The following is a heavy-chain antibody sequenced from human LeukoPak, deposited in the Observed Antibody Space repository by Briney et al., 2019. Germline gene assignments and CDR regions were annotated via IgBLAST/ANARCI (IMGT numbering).Heavy chain of an antibody. Sequence: SETLSLTCTVSGGSISSYYWSWIRQPPGEGLECIGYIYYSGSTNYNPPLKSRVPLSVDTSKNQFSLKLSSVTAADTAVYYCARHGALGYCSSTSCPNWFDPWGQGTLVTVSS. V-gene: IGHV4-59*08. CDR3: ARHGALGYCSSTSCPNWFDP. CDR1: GGSISSYY. D-gene: IGHD2-2*01. J-gene: IGHJ5*02. CDR2: IYYSGST.